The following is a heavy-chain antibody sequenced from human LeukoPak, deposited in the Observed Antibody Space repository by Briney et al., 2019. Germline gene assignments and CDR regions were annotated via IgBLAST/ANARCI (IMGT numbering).Heavy chain of an antibody. CDR2: INHSGST. V-gene: IGHV4-34*01. D-gene: IGHD6-13*01. Sequence: SETLSLTCAVYGGSFSGYYWSWIRQPPGKGLEWIGEINHSGSTNYNPSLKSRVTISVDTSKNQFSLKLSSVTAADTAVYYCARDGGSYSSSWYGEYNWFDPWGQGTLVTVSS. CDR3: ARDGGSYSSSWYGEYNWFDP. J-gene: IGHJ5*02. CDR1: GGSFSGYY.